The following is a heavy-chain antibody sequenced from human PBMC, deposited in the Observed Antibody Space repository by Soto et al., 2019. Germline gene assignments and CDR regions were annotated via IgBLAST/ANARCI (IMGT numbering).Heavy chain of an antibody. CDR2: MNPNSGNT. D-gene: IGHD3-16*02. Sequence: ASVKVSCKASGGTFSSYAISWVRQATGQGLEWMGWMNPNSGNTGYAQKFQGRVTMTRNTSISTAYMELSSLRSEDTAVYYCASAYRIMITFGGVIVTPYGMDVWGQGTTLTVSS. CDR1: GGTFSSYA. CDR3: ASAYRIMITFGGVIVTPYGMDV. V-gene: IGHV1-8*02. J-gene: IGHJ6*02.